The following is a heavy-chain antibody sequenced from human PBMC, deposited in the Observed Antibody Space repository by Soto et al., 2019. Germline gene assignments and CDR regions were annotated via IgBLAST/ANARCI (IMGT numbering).Heavy chain of an antibody. CDR2: VSGLGATT. CDR1: GFTFNSYA. V-gene: IGHV3-23*01. Sequence: GGSLRLSCAASGFTFNSYAMSWVRQAPGKGLEWVSSVSGLGATTHHAGSVQGRFTISRDNSRNTLYLQMNSLRAEDTAVYYCAKLSQYSSSYYFTSWGQGTLVTVSS. J-gene: IGHJ4*02. D-gene: IGHD6-6*01. CDR3: AKLSQYSSSYYFTS.